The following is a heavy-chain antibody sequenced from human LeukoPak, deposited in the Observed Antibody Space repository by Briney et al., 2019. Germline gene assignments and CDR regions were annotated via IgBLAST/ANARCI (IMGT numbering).Heavy chain of an antibody. CDR3: ARDWQRRIPGGMDV. CDR2: IYSGGST. Sequence: GGSLRLSCAASGFTVSSNYMSWVRQAPGKGLEWVSVIYSGGSTYYADSVKGRFTISRDNSKNTLYLQMNSLRAEDTAVYYCARDWQRRIPGGMDVWGKGTTVTVSS. CDR1: GFTVSSNY. J-gene: IGHJ6*04. V-gene: IGHV3-53*01. D-gene: IGHD6-25*01.